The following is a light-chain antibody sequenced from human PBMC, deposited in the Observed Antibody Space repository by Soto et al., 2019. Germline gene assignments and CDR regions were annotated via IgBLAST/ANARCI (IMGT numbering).Light chain of an antibody. CDR3: QQNYNTPYI. Sequence: IQMTQSPSPLSASVGDRVTITCRASHTISNYLNWFHQKPGKAPRLLIYSASSLQSGVPSRFSGRGSGADFTLTISSLHPEDFATDYWQQNYNTPYIFGRGTKLEIK. V-gene: IGKV1-39*01. CDR2: SAS. J-gene: IGKJ2*01. CDR1: HTISNY.